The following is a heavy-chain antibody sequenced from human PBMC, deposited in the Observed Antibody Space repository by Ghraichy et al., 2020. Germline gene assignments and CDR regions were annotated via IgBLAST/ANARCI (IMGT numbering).Heavy chain of an antibody. Sequence: SETLSLTCAVSGDSFNTHYWNWVCQSPGKGKEWIGKINHSVSTNSNPSFKSRATVSADISQTQVSLRLTSVTAADTDVYDCSRALDYRAPYPGVWDFWGQGTRVTFS. CDR2: INHSVST. J-gene: IGHJ3*01. V-gene: IGHV4-34*01. D-gene: IGHD3-16*01. CDR1: GDSFNTHY. CDR3: SRALDYRAPYPGVWDF.